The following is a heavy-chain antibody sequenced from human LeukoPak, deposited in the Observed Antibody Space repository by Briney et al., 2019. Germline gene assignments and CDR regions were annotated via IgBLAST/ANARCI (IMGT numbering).Heavy chain of an antibody. CDR2: ISYDGSNK. J-gene: IGHJ4*02. Sequence: LGGSLRLSCAASGFSFSNYGMHWVRQAPGKGLEWVAIISYDGSNKYYADSVKGRFTISRDNSKNTLYLQMNSLRAEDTAVYYCAKSPRAAMVRGAELDYWGQGTLVTVSS. CDR1: GFSFSNYG. CDR3: AKSPRAAMVRGAELDY. V-gene: IGHV3-30*18. D-gene: IGHD3-10*01.